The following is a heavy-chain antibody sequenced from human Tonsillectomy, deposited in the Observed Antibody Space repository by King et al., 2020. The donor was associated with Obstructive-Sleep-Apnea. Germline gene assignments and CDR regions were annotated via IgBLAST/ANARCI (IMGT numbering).Heavy chain of an antibody. CDR2: ISYDGNNK. V-gene: IGHV3-30*04. Sequence: VQLLESGGGVVQPGRSLRLSCAASGFTLSPFAMHWVRQSPGKGLEWVALISYDGNNKYYADSVKGRFTISRDNSRNTLNLQMNSLRPEDTAVYYWAGENNALLWFGESGNGLDVWGQGTTVTVSS. J-gene: IGHJ6*02. D-gene: IGHD3-10*01. CDR3: AGENNALLWFGESGNGLDV. CDR1: GFTLSPFA.